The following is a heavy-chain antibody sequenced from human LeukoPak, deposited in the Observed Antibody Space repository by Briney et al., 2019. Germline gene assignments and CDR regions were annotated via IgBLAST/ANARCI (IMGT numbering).Heavy chain of an antibody. V-gene: IGHV3-23*01. Sequence: GGSLRLSCAASGFTFSSYAMSWVRQAPGKGLEWVSAISGSGGSTYYADSVKGRFTISRDNSKNTLYLQMNSLRAEDTAVYYCARESGYYDSSGYYGYWGQGTLVTVSS. D-gene: IGHD3-22*01. CDR2: ISGSGGST. CDR3: ARESGYYDSSGYYGY. J-gene: IGHJ4*02. CDR1: GFTFSSYA.